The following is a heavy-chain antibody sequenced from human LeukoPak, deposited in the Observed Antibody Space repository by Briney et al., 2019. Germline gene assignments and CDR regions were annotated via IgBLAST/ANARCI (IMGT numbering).Heavy chain of an antibody. D-gene: IGHD6-13*01. J-gene: IGHJ3*02. CDR3: ARFIASPGPDAFDI. CDR2: IKQDGIET. CDR1: GFNSGNYW. V-gene: IGHV3-7*01. Sequence: PGGSLRLSCAASGFNSGNYWMSWVRQAPGQRLEWLANIKQDGIETYYLDSVKGRFTISRDSARNSVYLQMNSPRADETAVYFCARFIASPGPDAFDIWGQGTLVTVSS.